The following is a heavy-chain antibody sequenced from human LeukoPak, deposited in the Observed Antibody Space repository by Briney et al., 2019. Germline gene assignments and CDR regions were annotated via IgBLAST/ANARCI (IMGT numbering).Heavy chain of an antibody. V-gene: IGHV3-30*18. J-gene: IGHJ4*02. CDR3: AKAESYDSSGYAPYFDY. CDR2: ISYDGSNK. Sequence: GGSLTLSCAASGFPFSSYGMHWVRPAPGKGLEWVAVISYDGSNKYYADSVKGRFTISRDNSKNTLYLQMNSLRAEDTAVYYCAKAESYDSSGYAPYFDYWGQGTLVTVSS. D-gene: IGHD3-22*01. CDR1: GFPFSSYG.